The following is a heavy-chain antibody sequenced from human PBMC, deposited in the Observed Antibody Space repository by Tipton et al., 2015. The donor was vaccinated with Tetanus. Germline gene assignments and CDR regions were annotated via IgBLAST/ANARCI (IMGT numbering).Heavy chain of an antibody. D-gene: IGHD2-8*01. CDR3: ARAHCTDGVCNFDF. Sequence: QLVQSGGEVKKPGESLKISCKGSGYSLTTHWIAWVRQMPGQGLEWVGIIYPADSDSRYSPSFQGQVTLSADKSIDTAYLQWSSLKASDTSMFYCARAHCTDGVCNFDFWGQGALVTVAS. V-gene: IGHV5-51*01. CDR2: IYPADSDS. J-gene: IGHJ4*02. CDR1: GYSLTTHW.